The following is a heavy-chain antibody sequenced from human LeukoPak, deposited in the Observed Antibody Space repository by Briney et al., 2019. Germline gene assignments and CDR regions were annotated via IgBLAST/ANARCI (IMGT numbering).Heavy chain of an antibody. J-gene: IGHJ5*02. D-gene: IGHD3-3*01. CDR3: ARGRGYYDFWSGYAAAKLSTHNWFDP. CDR2: INHSGST. V-gene: IGHV4-34*01. CDR1: GGSISSGGYS. Sequence: PSETLSLTCAVSGGSISSGGYSWSWIRQPPGKGLEWIGEINHSGSTNYNPSLKSRVTISVDTSKNQFSLKLSSVTAADTAVYYCARGRGYYDFWSGYAAAKLSTHNWFDPWGQGTLVTVSS.